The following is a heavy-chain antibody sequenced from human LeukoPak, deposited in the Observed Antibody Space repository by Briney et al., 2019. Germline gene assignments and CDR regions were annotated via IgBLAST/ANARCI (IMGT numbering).Heavy chain of an antibody. CDR3: TSEIAVAGILDFDY. CDR2: IRSKAYGGTT. J-gene: IGHJ4*02. CDR1: GFTFGDYA. Sequence: GGSLRLSCTASGFTFGDYAMSWFRQVPGKGLEWVGFIRSKAYGGTTEYAASVKGRFTISRDDSKSIAYLQMNSLKTEDTAVYYCTSEIAVAGILDFDYWGQGTLVTVSS. D-gene: IGHD6-19*01. V-gene: IGHV3-49*03.